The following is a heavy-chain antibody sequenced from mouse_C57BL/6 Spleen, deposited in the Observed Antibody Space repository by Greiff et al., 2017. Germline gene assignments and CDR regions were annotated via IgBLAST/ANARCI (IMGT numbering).Heavy chain of an antibody. D-gene: IGHD2-4*01. CDR2: ISDGGSYT. V-gene: IGHV5-4*03. J-gene: IGHJ3*01. CDR1: GFTFSSYA. CDR3: ASIYYDYFAY. Sequence: DVKLVESGGGLVKPGGSLKLSCAASGFTFSSYAMSWVRQTPEKRLEWVATISDGGSYTYYPDNVKGRFTISRDNAKNNLYLQMSHLKSEDTAMYYCASIYYDYFAYWGQGTLVTVSA.